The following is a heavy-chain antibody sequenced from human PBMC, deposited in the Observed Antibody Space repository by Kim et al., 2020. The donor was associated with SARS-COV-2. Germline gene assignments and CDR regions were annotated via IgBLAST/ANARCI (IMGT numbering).Heavy chain of an antibody. Sequence: GGSLRLSCAASGFTFSYYWMNWVRQAPGKGLEWVANTKPDGSEKRYVDSVKGRFTISRDNAKNTLYLQMSSLRAEDTAVYYCLRSSDYWGQGLLVTVSS. J-gene: IGHJ4*02. D-gene: IGHD6-6*01. V-gene: IGHV3-7*01. CDR2: TKPDGSEK. CDR1: GFTFSYYW. CDR3: LRSSDY.